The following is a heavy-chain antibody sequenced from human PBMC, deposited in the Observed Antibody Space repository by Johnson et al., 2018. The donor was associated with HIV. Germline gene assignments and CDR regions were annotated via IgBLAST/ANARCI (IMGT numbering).Heavy chain of an antibody. J-gene: IGHJ3*02. D-gene: IGHD3-3*01. CDR2: IPFDGSNI. CDR3: AKGVTIFGVDIHDGFDM. CDR1: GFAFSNYG. Sequence: QVQLVESGGGVVQPGNSPRLSCAASGFAFSNYGMHWVRQAPGKGLEWVAVIPFDGSNIKYANSVKGRLTISRDNSKNTLYLQLDNLRPEDTAVYYCAKGVTIFGVDIHDGFDMWGQGTMVTVSS. V-gene: IGHV3-30*18.